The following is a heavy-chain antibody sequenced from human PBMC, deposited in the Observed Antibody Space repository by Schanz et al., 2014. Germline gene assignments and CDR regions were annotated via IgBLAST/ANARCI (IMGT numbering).Heavy chain of an antibody. CDR3: ARGGGAAAST. CDR2: IYSGGST. D-gene: IGHD6-13*01. V-gene: IGHV3-66*01. CDR1: GFTFSTYA. Sequence: EVQLVESGGGLVQPGGSLRLSCAASGFTFSTYAMNWVRQAPGKGLEWVSVIYSGGSTFYADSVKGRFTISRDNSKNTLYLQMNSLRAEDTAVYYCARGGGAAASTWGPGILVTVSS. J-gene: IGHJ5*02.